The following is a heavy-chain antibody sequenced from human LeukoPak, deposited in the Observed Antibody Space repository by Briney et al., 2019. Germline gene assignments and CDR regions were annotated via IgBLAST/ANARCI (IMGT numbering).Heavy chain of an antibody. D-gene: IGHD3-22*01. CDR2: IWYDGSKK. J-gene: IGHJ4*02. CDR1: GFTFRSYG. V-gene: IGHV3-33*01. Sequence: HAGGSLRLSCAASGFTFRSYGMHWVRQAPGKGLEWVAVIWYDGSKKLYADSVKGRFTISRDNSKNTLFLQMNSLRAEDTAVYYCARAMGVGGYYYDYWGQGTLVTASS. CDR3: ARAMGVGGYYYDY.